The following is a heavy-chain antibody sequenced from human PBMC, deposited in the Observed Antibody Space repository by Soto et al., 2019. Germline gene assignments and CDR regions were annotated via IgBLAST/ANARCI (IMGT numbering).Heavy chain of an antibody. J-gene: IGHJ6*02. CDR2: IWYDGSNR. V-gene: IGHV3-33*01. D-gene: IGHD2-21*02. CDR1: GFSFSSYG. CDR3: GSARDRTMVTSGGIDV. Sequence: QVQLVESGGGVVQPGRSLTLSCAASGFSFSSYGMHWVRQAPGQGLEWVAVIWYDGSNRYYEDSVRGRSTISRDNSKNTVDLPMNILRVDATAVYSCGSARDRTMVTSGGIDVWGQGTTVTVAS.